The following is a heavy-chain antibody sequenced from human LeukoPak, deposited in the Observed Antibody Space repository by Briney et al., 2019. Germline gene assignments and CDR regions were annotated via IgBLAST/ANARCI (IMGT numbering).Heavy chain of an antibody. J-gene: IGHJ6*02. CDR2: INGDGRTT. Sequence: PGGSLRLSCAASGFTFNGYAMSWVRQAPGKGLVWVSHINGDGRTTTYADSVKGRFTISRDNAKNTLYLQVNGLRVDDTAVYYCAGDGHYGMYVWGQGTTVTVSS. CDR3: AGDGHYGMYV. CDR1: GFTFNGYA. V-gene: IGHV3-74*01.